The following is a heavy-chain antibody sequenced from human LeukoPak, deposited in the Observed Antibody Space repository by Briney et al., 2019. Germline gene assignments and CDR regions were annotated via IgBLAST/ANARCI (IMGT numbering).Heavy chain of an antibody. J-gene: IGHJ5*02. CDR1: GFTFSDYY. V-gene: IGHV3-11*04. CDR3: ARETRWLQLPDWFDP. D-gene: IGHD5-24*01. CDR2: IRSSGSTI. Sequence: PGGSLRLSCAASGFTFSDYYMSWIRQAPGKGLEWVSYIRSSGSTIYFADSVKGRFTISRDNAKNSLYLQMNSLRAEDTAVYYCARETRWLQLPDWFDPWGQGTLVTVSS.